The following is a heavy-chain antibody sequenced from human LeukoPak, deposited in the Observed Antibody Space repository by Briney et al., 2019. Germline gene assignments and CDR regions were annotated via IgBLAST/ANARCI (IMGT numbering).Heavy chain of an antibody. CDR3: ARFASLYNRSWYYAFDI. CDR2: INPSGGST. J-gene: IGHJ3*02. V-gene: IGHV1-46*01. Sequence: ASVKVSCKASGYTFTSNDIHWVRQAPGQGLEWMGIINPSGGSTGYAQKLQGRVTMTRDTSTSTVYMELSSLRSEDTAVYYCARFASLYNRSWYYAFDIWGEGTMVTVSS. D-gene: IGHD6-13*01. CDR1: GYTFTSND.